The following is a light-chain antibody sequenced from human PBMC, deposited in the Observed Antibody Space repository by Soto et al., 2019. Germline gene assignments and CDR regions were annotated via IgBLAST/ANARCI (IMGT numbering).Light chain of an antibody. J-gene: IGLJ2*01. CDR1: SSDVGGYNY. V-gene: IGLV2-14*01. Sequence: QSVLTQSASVSGSPGQSITISCTGTSSDVGGYNYVSWYQQHPGKAPKLMIYDVSNRPSGVSNRFSGSKSGNTASLTISGLQAVDEADYYCSSYTSSSTLVVFGGGTKLTVL. CDR2: DVS. CDR3: SSYTSSSTLVV.